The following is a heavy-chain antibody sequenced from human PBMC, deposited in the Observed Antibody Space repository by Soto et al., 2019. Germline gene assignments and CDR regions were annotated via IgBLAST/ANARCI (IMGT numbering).Heavy chain of an antibody. Sequence: QVQLVESGGGVVQPGRSLRLSCAASGFTFSSYGMHWVRQAPGKGLEWVAVIWYDGSNKYYADSVKGRFTISRDNSKNTLYLQMNSLRAEDTAVYYCAWDEDGFDYWGQGTLVTVSS. CDR1: GFTFSSYG. CDR3: AWDEDGFDY. V-gene: IGHV3-33*01. CDR2: IWYDGSNK. J-gene: IGHJ4*02. D-gene: IGHD4-17*01.